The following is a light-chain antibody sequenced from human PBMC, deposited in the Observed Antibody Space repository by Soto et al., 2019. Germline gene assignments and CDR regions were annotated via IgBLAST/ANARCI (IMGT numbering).Light chain of an antibody. CDR3: QQYNSYWT. CDR2: DAS. Sequence: IVLTQSPGTLSLSPGERATLSCRASQSVSSSYLAWYQQKPGQSPRLVIYDASTRATGIPDRFSGSGSGTDFTLTISSLQPDDFATYYCQQYNSYWTFGQGTKVDI. V-gene: IGKV3-20*01. CDR1: QSVSSSY. J-gene: IGKJ1*01.